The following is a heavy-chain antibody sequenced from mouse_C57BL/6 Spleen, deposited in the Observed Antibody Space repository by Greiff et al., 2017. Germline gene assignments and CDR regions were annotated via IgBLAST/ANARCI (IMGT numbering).Heavy chain of an antibody. CDR1: GYTFTSYW. D-gene: IGHD1-1*01. CDR2: INPSSGYT. Sequence: VKLMASGAELAQPGASVKLSCKASGYTFTSYWMHWVKQRPGQGLEWIGYINPSSGYTKYNQKFKDKATLTAEKSSSTAYMQLSSLTYEDSAVYYWARTDDGSSYGFADWGQGTLVTVSA. J-gene: IGHJ3*01. CDR3: ARTDDGSSYGFAD. V-gene: IGHV1-7*01.